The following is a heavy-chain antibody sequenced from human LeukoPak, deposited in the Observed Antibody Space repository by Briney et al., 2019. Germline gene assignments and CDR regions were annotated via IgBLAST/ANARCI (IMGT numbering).Heavy chain of an antibody. D-gene: IGHD6-6*01. Sequence: GGSLGLSCAASGFTFSSYWMSWVRQAPGKGLEWVANIKQDGSEKYYVDSVKGRFTISRDNAKNSLYLQMNSLRAEDTAVYYCARALGSRSADYWGQGTLVTVSS. J-gene: IGHJ4*02. V-gene: IGHV3-7*01. CDR3: ARALGSRSADY. CDR1: GFTFSSYW. CDR2: IKQDGSEK.